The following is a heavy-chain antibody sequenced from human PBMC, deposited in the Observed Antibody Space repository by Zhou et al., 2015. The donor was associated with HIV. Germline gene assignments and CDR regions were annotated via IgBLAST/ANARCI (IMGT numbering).Heavy chain of an antibody. CDR3: ARANVLRYFDWLSGRYYFDY. CDR2: IIPIFGTA. V-gene: IGHV1-69*12. Sequence: QVQLVQSGAEVKKPGSSVKVSCKASGGTFSSYAISWVRQAPGQGLEWMGGIIPIFGTANYAQKFQGRVTITADESTSTAYMELSSLRSEDTAVYYCARANVLRYFDWLSGRYYFDYWGQGTLVTVSS. D-gene: IGHD3-9*01. J-gene: IGHJ4*02. CDR1: GGTFSSYA.